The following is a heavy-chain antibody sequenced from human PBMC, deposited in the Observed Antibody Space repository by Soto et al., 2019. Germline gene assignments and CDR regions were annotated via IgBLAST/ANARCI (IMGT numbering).Heavy chain of an antibody. CDR3: ARDSTDYDILTGPYYYYYGMDV. CDR1: GDSVSSNSAA. J-gene: IGHJ6*02. V-gene: IGHV6-1*01. Sequence: KQSQTLSLTCAISGDSVSSNSAAWNWIRQSPSRGLEWLGRTYYRSKWYNDYAVSVKSRITINPDTSKNQFSLQLNSVTPEDTAVYYCARDSTDYDILTGPYYYYYGMDVWGQGTTVTVSS. D-gene: IGHD3-9*01. CDR2: TYYRSKWYN.